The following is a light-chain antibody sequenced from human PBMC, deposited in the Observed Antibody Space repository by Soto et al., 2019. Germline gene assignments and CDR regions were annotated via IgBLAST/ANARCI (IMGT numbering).Light chain of an antibody. CDR1: SSDVGSYNL. CDR3: CSYGGFSTFVL. CDR2: EGS. J-gene: IGLJ2*01. Sequence: QSALTQPASASGSPGQSITISCTGTSSDVGSYNLVSWYQHHPGKAPKLLIFEGSKRPSGVYYRFSGSKSGNTASLTISGLQAEDEADYHCCSYGGFSTFVLFGGGTKLTVL. V-gene: IGLV2-23*03.